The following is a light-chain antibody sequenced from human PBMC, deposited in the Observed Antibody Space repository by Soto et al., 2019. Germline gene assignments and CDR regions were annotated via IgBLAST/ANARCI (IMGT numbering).Light chain of an antibody. CDR1: SSNIGSNT. J-gene: IGLJ2*01. CDR3: GTWDSSLSGVV. V-gene: IGLV1-51*01. Sequence: QSVLTQPPSASGIPGQRVTISCSGGSSNIGSNTVSWYQQLPGTVPKLLISDTYKRPSGIPDRFSGSKSGTSATLGITGLQTGDEADYYCGTWDSSLSGVVFGGGTKVTVL. CDR2: DTY.